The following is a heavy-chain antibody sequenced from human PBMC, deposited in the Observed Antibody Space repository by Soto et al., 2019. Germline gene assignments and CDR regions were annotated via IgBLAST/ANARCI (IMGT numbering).Heavy chain of an antibody. CDR2: ISDDGSNK. V-gene: IGHV3-30*18. CDR1: GFTFRSYG. J-gene: IGHJ4*02. D-gene: IGHD6-19*01. Sequence: QVQLVESGGGVVQPGGSLRLSCAASGFTFRSYGMHWVRQAPGKGLEWVAVISDDGSNKFYADSLKGRVTISRDNSKNTLYLQVNSLRTEDTAVYYCAKDVGSGWWEAYSWGQGTLVTVSS. CDR3: AKDVGSGWWEAYS.